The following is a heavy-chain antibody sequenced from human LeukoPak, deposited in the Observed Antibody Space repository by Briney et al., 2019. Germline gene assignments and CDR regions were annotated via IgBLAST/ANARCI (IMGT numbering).Heavy chain of an antibody. CDR2: INPNSGGT. V-gene: IGHV1-2*02. Sequence: GASVKVSCKASGYAFTGYYMHWVRQAPGQGLEWMGWINPNSGGTNYAQKFQGRVTMTRDTSISTAYMELSRLRSDDTAVYYCAREDVGTVAWRGFDPWGQGTLVTVSS. D-gene: IGHD1-1*01. CDR3: AREDVGTVAWRGFDP. CDR1: GYAFTGYY. J-gene: IGHJ5*02.